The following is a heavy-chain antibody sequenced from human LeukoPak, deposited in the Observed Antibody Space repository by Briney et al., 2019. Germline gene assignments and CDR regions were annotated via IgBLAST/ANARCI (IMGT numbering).Heavy chain of an antibody. CDR1: GGSISSYY. V-gene: IGHV4-4*07. J-gene: IGHJ6*03. Sequence: SETLSLTCTVSGGSISSYYWSWIRQPAGKGLEWIGRIYASGSTNYNPSLKSRVTISVDTSKNQFSLKLSSVTAADTAVYYCASLGYCSSTSCRRWNYYYYYMDVWGKGTTVTVSS. D-gene: IGHD2-2*01. CDR3: ASLGYCSSTSCRRWNYYYYYMDV. CDR2: IYASGST.